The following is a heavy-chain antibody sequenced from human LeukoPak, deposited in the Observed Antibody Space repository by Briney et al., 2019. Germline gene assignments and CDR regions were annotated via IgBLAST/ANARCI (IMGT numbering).Heavy chain of an antibody. CDR1: GFTFSSSA. Sequence: TGGSLRLSCGASGFTFSSSAMHWVRQGPGKGLEWVAYIARHGNNKYYADSVKGRFTISRDNSKGSLYLQMISLRADDTAVYYCAKDGSWSCTDWGQGTLVRVSS. CDR3: AKDGSWSCTD. CDR2: IARHGNNK. J-gene: IGHJ4*02. V-gene: IGHV3-30*02. D-gene: IGHD2-8*02.